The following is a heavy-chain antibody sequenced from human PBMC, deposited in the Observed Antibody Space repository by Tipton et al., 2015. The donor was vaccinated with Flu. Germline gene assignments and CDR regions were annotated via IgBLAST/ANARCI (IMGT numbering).Heavy chain of an antibody. V-gene: IGHV3-48*03. J-gene: IGHJ4*02. CDR1: GFTFSSYE. CDR2: ISSSGSTI. Sequence: SLRLSCAASGFTFSSYEMNWVRQAPGKGLEWVSYISSSGSTIYYADSVKGRFTISRDNAKNSLYLQMNSLRAEDTAVYYCASWGAYYDILTGYFGIDYWGQGTLVTVSS. CDR3: ASWGAYYDILTGYFGIDY. D-gene: IGHD3-9*01.